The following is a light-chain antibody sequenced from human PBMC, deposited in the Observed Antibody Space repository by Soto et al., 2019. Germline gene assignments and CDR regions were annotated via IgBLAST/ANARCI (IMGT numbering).Light chain of an antibody. CDR2: DAS. CDR3: QQYGSSPLT. Sequence: EIVLTQSPDTLSLSPGERATLSCRASQSVRSNYLAWYQQKPGHAPRFLIHDASSRATGIPDRFSGSGSGTDFTLTISRLEHEDFAVYYCQQYGSSPLTFGGGTKVDIK. V-gene: IGKV3-20*01. J-gene: IGKJ4*01. CDR1: QSVRSNY.